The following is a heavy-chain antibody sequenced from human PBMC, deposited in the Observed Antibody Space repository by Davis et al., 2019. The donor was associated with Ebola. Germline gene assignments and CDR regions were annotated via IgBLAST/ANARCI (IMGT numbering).Heavy chain of an antibody. CDR1: GGSISGYY. V-gene: IGHV4-4*07. CDR2: MYPTGST. CDR3: VRGGGTYYSYHYMDV. Sequence: PSETLSLTCNVSGGSISGYYWTWIRQPAGKGLEWIGRMYPTGSTSYNPSFRARLTMSLDMSKNQFSLNLTSVTAADTALYFCVRGGGTYYSYHYMDVWGNGTTVIVSS. J-gene: IGHJ6*03.